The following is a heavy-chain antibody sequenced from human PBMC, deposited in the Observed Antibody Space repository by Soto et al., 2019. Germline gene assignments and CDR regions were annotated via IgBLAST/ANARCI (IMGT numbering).Heavy chain of an antibody. V-gene: IGHV3-30-3*01. Sequence: VQLVESGGGVVQPGKSLRLSCAASGFTFSSFAMHWVRQAPGKGLEWVSVISYDGGAKYYADSVKGRFTISRDNSKNTLYLQINSLRPEDTAVYYCARRTAVGAHFDYWGQGTLVTVSS. J-gene: IGHJ4*02. CDR1: GFTFSSFA. D-gene: IGHD1-26*01. CDR3: ARRTAVGAHFDY. CDR2: ISYDGGAK.